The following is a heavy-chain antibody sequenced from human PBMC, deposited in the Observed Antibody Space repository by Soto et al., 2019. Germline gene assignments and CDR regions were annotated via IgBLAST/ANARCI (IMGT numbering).Heavy chain of an antibody. D-gene: IGHD3-10*01. J-gene: IGHJ6*03. V-gene: IGHV3-23*01. Sequence: EVQLLESGGGLVQPGGSLRLSCAASGFTFSSYAINWVRQAPGMGLEWVAAIRGSGDDNTYYAESVKGRFTISRDNSKNKLYLQMNSLRAEDTAVYYCAKDGVAVSMIRGWYYYMDVWGKGTTVTVSS. CDR1: GFTFSSYA. CDR2: IRGSGDDNT. CDR3: AKDGVAVSMIRGWYYYMDV.